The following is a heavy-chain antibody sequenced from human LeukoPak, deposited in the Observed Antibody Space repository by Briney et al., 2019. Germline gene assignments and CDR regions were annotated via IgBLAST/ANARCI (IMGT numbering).Heavy chain of an antibody. J-gene: IGHJ4*02. V-gene: IGHV3-73*01. D-gene: IGHD3-22*01. CDR1: GFTFSGSA. CDR2: IRSKANSYAT. Sequence: GGSLRLSCAASGFTFSGSAMHWVRQASGKGLEWVGCIRSKANSYATAYAASVKGRFTISRDDSKNTAYLQMNSLKTEDTAVYYCTTGITMIVVVINDYWGQGTLVTVSS. CDR3: TTGITMIVVVINDY.